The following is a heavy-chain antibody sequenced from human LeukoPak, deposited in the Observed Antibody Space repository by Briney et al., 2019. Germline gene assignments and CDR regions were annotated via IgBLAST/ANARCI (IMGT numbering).Heavy chain of an antibody. V-gene: IGHV1-8*01. CDR2: MNPDSGNT. Sequence: APSVKVSCKTSGYTFDNYDINWVRQAAGQGREWIGWMNPDSGNTGYAHKFQGRVTMARNTSMTTAYLELTGLTSGDTAIYYRARGAPVAIFGPGYDESFEYWGQGTVVIVSS. CDR1: GYTFDNYD. J-gene: IGHJ4*02. D-gene: IGHD3-3*01. CDR3: ARGAPVAIFGPGYDESFEY.